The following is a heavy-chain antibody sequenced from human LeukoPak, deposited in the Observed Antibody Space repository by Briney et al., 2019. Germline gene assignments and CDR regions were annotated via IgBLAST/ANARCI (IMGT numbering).Heavy chain of an antibody. J-gene: IGHJ4*02. CDR1: GFTFSSYW. V-gene: IGHV3-74*01. D-gene: IGHD3-10*01. CDR2: ISSDGSST. Sequence: PGGSLRLSCAASGFTFSSYWMHWVRHAPGKGLVWVSHISSDGSSTTYADSVKGRFTISRDNAKNTLYLQMNSLRAEDTAVYYCVRDWFGEFHWGQGTLVTVSS. CDR3: VRDWFGEFH.